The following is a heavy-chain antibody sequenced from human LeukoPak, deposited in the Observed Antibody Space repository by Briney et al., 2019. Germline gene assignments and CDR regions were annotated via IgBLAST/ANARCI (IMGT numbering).Heavy chain of an antibody. D-gene: IGHD3-3*01. CDR1: GGSIINTY. CDR2: MFSSGGDT. V-gene: IGHV4-59*08. Sequence: SETLSLTCTVSGGSIINTYWSWIRQASGKGLEWIAYMFSSGGDTNYNPFLKSRVTMSIGTSNNQFSLTLTSVTAADTAVYFCARGHYDFNAWGQGILVTVSS. J-gene: IGHJ5*02. CDR3: ARGHYDFNA.